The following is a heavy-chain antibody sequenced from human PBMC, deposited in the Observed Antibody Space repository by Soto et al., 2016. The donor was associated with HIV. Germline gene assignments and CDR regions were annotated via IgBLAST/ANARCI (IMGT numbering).Heavy chain of an antibody. CDR2: ISVNNGNT. V-gene: IGHV1-18*01. Sequence: QVQLVQSGGELKKPGASVRVSCKASDYSFFDYGFSWVRQAPGQGLEWMGWISVNNGNTNYAQKFQGRVTMSIDTSTGTIYMELRSLRSDDTAVYYCARRPAGGAFDIWGQGTMVTVSS. J-gene: IGHJ3*02. CDR1: DYSFFDYG. D-gene: IGHD3-10*01. CDR3: ARRPAGGAFDI.